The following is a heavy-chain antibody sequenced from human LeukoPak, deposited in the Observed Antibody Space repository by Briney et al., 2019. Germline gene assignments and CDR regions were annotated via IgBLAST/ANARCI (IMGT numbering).Heavy chain of an antibody. CDR2: ISYDGSNK. D-gene: IGHD1-14*01. CDR3: ARDNHYYMDV. V-gene: IGHV3-30*04. Sequence: GRSLRLSCAASGFTVSSYAMHWVRQAPGKGLGWVAVISYDGSNKYYADSLKGRFTISRDNSKNTLYLQMNSLRAEDTAVYYCARDNHYYMDVWGKGTTVTVSS. CDR1: GFTVSSYA. J-gene: IGHJ6*03.